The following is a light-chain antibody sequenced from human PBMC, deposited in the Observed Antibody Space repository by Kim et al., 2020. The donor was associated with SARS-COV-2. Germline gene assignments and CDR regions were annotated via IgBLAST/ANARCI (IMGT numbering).Light chain of an antibody. J-gene: IGLJ3*02. V-gene: IGLV1-44*01. Sequence: QSVLTQPPSASGTPGQRVTISCSGSNSNIGTKTVNWYQQLPGMAPKLLIYSNNQRPSVVPDRFSGSKSVTSASLAISGLQSADEADYYCATWDDSLNAWVFGGGTKLTVL. CDR1: NSNIGTKT. CDR3: ATWDDSLNAWV. CDR2: SNN.